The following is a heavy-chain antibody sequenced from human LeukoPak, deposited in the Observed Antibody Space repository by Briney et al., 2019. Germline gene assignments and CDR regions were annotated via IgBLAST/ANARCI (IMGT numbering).Heavy chain of an antibody. J-gene: IGHJ4*02. CDR1: GGSISSYY. D-gene: IGHD6-19*01. V-gene: IGHV4-4*07. Sequence: PSETLSLTCTVSGGSISSYYWSWIRQPAGKGLEWIGRIYTSGNTNYNPSLKSRVTMSVDTSKNQFSLKLSSVTAADTAVYYCARELSSGWYGGFFDYWGQGTLVTVSS. CDR3: ARELSSGWYGGFFDY. CDR2: IYTSGNT.